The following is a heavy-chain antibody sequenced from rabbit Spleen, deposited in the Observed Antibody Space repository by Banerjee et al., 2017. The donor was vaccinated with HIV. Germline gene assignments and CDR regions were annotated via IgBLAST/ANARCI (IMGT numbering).Heavy chain of an antibody. CDR2: IDSGDSGFT. CDR3: ARDSGSSFSSYGMDL. D-gene: IGHD8-1*01. J-gene: IGHJ6*01. Sequence: QQQLVESGGGLVQPGASLTLTCTASGFTFSISDWIYWVRQAPGKGLEWIACIDSGDSGFTYFATWAKGRFTISKTSSTTVTLQMTSLTAADTATYFCARDSGSSFSSYGMDLWGQGTLVTVS. CDR1: GFTFSISDW. V-gene: IGHV1S45*01.